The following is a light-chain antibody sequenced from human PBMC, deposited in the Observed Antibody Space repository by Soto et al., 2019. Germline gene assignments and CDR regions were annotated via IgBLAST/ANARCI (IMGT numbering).Light chain of an antibody. Sequence: EIVLTQSPGTLSLSPGEGATLSCRASQSVSSSYLAWYQQKPGQAPRLLIYGASSRATGIPDRFSGSGSGTDFTLTISRLEPEDFATYYCQHYNSYSEAFGQGTKVELK. V-gene: IGKV3-20*01. CDR2: GAS. CDR1: QSVSSSY. J-gene: IGKJ1*01. CDR3: QHYNSYSEA.